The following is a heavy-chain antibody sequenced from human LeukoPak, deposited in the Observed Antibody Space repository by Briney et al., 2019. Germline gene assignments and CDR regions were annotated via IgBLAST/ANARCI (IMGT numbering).Heavy chain of an antibody. Sequence: TGGSLRLSCAPSGFTFSTYTMNWVRQAPGKGLEWVSYITTRSRTKLYADSVRGRFTISRDNAKNSLYLQMNSLRDEDTAVYFCSRWACSGCGVDCWGQGTLVTVSS. CDR2: ITTRSRTK. J-gene: IGHJ4*02. V-gene: IGHV3-48*02. D-gene: IGHD3-3*01. CDR1: GFTFSTYT. CDR3: SRWACSGCGVDC.